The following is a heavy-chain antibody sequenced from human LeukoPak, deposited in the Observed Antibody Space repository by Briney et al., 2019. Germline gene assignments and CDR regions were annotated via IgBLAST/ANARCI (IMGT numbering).Heavy chain of an antibody. CDR1: GFTFDDYG. D-gene: IGHD6-13*01. CDR3: ARGKGIAAAGPLFFDY. Sequence: PGGSLRLSCAASGFTFDDYGMSWVRQAPGKGLEWVSGINWNGGSTGYADSVKGRYTISRDNAKNSLYLQMNSLRAEDTAVYYCARGKGIAAAGPLFFDYWGQGTLVTVSS. V-gene: IGHV3-20*04. CDR2: INWNGGST. J-gene: IGHJ4*02.